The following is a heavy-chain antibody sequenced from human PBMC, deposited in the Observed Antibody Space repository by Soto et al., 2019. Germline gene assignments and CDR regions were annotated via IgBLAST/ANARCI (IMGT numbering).Heavy chain of an antibody. CDR1: GFTVSTNY. Sequence: VTLRLSCAVSGFTVSTNYMSWVRQATGKGLDWVSIIYSGGSTFYADSVKGRFTISRDNSKNTLYLQMNSLRAEDTAVYYCATGVTITPATFDYRGQGTLVTVSS. J-gene: IGHJ4*02. CDR3: ATGVTITPATFDY. V-gene: IGHV3-53*01. CDR2: IYSGGST. D-gene: IGHD5-12*01.